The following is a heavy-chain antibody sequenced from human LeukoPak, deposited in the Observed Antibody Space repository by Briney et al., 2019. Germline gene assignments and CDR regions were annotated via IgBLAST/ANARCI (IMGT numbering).Heavy chain of an antibody. CDR1: GSSISSGGYS. J-gene: IGHJ5*02. CDR3: AAWVRIVVAFDP. CDR2: IYHSGST. D-gene: IGHD2-15*01. V-gene: IGHV4-30-2*01. Sequence: SETLSLTCTVSGSSISSGGYSWSWIRQPPGKGLEWIGYIYHSGSTYYNPSLKSRVTISVDRSKNQFSLKLSSVTAADTAVYYCAAWVRIVVAFDPWGQGTLVTVSS.